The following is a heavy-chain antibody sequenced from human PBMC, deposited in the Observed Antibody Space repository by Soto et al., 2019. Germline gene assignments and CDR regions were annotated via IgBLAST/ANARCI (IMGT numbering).Heavy chain of an antibody. V-gene: IGHV4-39*02. CDR1: GGSISSSSYY. CDR3: ARDQSDFWSGYCDY. J-gene: IGHJ4*02. D-gene: IGHD3-3*01. CDR2: IYYSGST. Sequence: ETLSLTCTVSGGSISSSSYYWGWIRQPPGKGLEWIGSIYYSGSTYYNPSLKSRVTISVDTSKNQFSLKLSSVTAADTAVYYCARDQSDFWSGYCDYWGQGTLVTVSS.